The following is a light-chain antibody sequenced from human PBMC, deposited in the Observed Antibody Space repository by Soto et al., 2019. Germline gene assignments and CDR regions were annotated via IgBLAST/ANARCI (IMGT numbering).Light chain of an antibody. CDR1: QSISSW. V-gene: IGKV1-5*01. CDR2: GAS. Sequence: DIQIPNSPSTVSASVVDRVTITCRASQSISSWLAWYQQKPGKAPKLLIHGASSLESGVPSRFSGSGSGTEFTLTISSLQPDDFATYYCQQYNSYSRTFGQGTKVDIK. J-gene: IGKJ1*01. CDR3: QQYNSYSRT.